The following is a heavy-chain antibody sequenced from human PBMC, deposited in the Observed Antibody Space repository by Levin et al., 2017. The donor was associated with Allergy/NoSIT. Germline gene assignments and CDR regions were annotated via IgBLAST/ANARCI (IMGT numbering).Heavy chain of an antibody. CDR2: ISPYNGNT. D-gene: IGHD2-8*01. Sequence: GASVKVSCKASGYTFDFYGISWLRQAPGQGLEWMGWISPYNGNTNYAQKLQGRVTMTTDTSTSTAYMELTSLRSDDTAVYYCVREMAETAADTFDIWGQGTMVTVSS. J-gene: IGHJ3*02. CDR3: VREMAETAADTFDI. CDR1: GYTFDFYG. V-gene: IGHV1-18*01.